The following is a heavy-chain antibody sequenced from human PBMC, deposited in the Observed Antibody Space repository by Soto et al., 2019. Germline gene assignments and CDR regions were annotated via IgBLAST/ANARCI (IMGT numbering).Heavy chain of an antibody. CDR3: AKDAPGSGWLSDY. V-gene: IGHV3-23*01. CDR2: IGGSGGDT. J-gene: IGHJ4*02. CDR1: GFTFSIYA. Sequence: GGSLRLSCAASGFTFSIYAMTWVRQAPGKGLEWVSTIGGSGGDTSYADFVRGQFTISRDNSRNTLYLQMNSLRAEDTAVYYCAKDAPGSGWLSDYWGQGTLVTVSS. D-gene: IGHD3-22*01.